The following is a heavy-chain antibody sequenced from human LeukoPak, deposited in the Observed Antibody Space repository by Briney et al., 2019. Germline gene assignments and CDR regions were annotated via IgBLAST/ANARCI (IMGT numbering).Heavy chain of an antibody. CDR1: GGTFSSYA. CDR3: ARGPSRKYGSGSYYY. D-gene: IGHD3-10*01. V-gene: IGHV7-4-1*02. J-gene: IGHJ4*02. CDR2: INANTGNP. Sequence: ASMKVSCKASGGTFSSYAISWVRQAPGQGLEWMGWINANTGNPTYAQGFTGRFVFSLDTSVSTAYLQISSLKAEDTAVYYCARGPSRKYGSGSYYYWGQGTLVTVSS.